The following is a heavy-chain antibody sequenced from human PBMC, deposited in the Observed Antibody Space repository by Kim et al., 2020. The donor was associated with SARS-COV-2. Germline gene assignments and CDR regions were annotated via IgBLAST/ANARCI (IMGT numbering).Heavy chain of an antibody. CDR2: ISAYNGNT. D-gene: IGHD6-19*01. V-gene: IGHV1-18*01. Sequence: ASVKVSCKASGYTFTSYGISWVRQAPGQGLEWMGWISAYNGNTNYAQKLQGRVTMTTDTSTSTAYMELRSLRSDDTAVYYCARDFYKNSSGWRSFDYWGQGTLVTVSS. CDR1: GYTFTSYG. J-gene: IGHJ4*02. CDR3: ARDFYKNSSGWRSFDY.